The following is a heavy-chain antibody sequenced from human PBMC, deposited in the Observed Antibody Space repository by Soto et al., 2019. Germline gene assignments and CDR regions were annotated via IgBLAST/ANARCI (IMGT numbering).Heavy chain of an antibody. D-gene: IGHD5-18*01. CDR3: ARGGYSYGYGPDY. J-gene: IGHJ4*02. CDR1: GFTFSDYY. V-gene: IGHV3-11*05. Sequence: PGGSLRLSCAASGFTFSDYYMSWIRQAPGKGLEWVSYISSSSSYTNYADSVKGRFTISRDNAKNSLYLQMNSLRAEDTAVYYCARGGYSYGYGPDYWGQGTLVTVSS. CDR2: ISSSSSYT.